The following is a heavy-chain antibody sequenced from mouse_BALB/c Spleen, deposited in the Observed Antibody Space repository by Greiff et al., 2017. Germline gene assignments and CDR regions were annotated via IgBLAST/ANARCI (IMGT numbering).Heavy chain of an antibody. CDR3: TRRLVATNYFDY. CDR2: INPSNGGT. J-gene: IGHJ2*01. CDR1: GYTFTSYY. D-gene: IGHD1-1*01. Sequence: QVQLQQSGAELVKPGASVKLSCKASGYTFTSYYMYWVKQRPGQGLEWIGEINPSNGGTNFNEKFKSKATLTVDKSSSTAYMQLSSLTSEDSAVYYCTRRLVATNYFDYWGQGTTLTVSS. V-gene: IGHV1S81*02.